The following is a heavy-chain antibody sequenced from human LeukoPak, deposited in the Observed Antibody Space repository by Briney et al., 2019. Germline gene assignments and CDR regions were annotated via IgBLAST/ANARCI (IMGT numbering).Heavy chain of an antibody. D-gene: IGHD1-26*01. Sequence: ASVRVSCKASDYTFTRSGISWVRQAPGQGLEWMGWISAYSGNTNYAQKFQGRVTMTTDTSTSTAYMDLRSLRSDDTAVYYCARDLDQYSGRFGGFGHDFWGQGTLVTVSS. CDR1: DYTFTRSG. CDR3: ARDLDQYSGRFGGFGHDF. V-gene: IGHV1-18*01. J-gene: IGHJ4*02. CDR2: ISAYSGNT.